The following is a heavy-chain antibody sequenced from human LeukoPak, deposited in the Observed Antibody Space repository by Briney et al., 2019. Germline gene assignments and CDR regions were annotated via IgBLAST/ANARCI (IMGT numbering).Heavy chain of an antibody. CDR3: ARAYYDSSGYHYFDY. J-gene: IGHJ4*02. D-gene: IGHD3-22*01. CDR2: IKTDGTNT. Sequence: GGSLRLSCEASGFTFSSYWMHWVRQAPGKGLVWVSRIKTDGTNTYYADSVKGRFTISRDNAKNSLYLQMNSLRAEDTAVYYCARAYYDSSGYHYFDYWGQGTLVTVSS. V-gene: IGHV3-74*01. CDR1: GFTFSSYW.